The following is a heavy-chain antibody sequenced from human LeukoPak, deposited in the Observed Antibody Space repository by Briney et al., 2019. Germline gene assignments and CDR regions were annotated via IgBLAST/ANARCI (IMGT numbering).Heavy chain of an antibody. V-gene: IGHV4-34*01. CDR2: INHSGST. J-gene: IGHJ5*02. CDR3: ARAPYYDFWSSYPTKLRANWFDP. Sequence: TSETLSLTCAVYGGSFSGRYWSWIRQPPGKGLEWIGEINHSGSTNYNPSLKSRVAISVDTSKNQFSLKLSSVTAADTAVYYCARAPYYDFWSSYPTKLRANWFDPWGQGTLVTVSS. CDR1: GGSFSGRY. D-gene: IGHD3-3*01.